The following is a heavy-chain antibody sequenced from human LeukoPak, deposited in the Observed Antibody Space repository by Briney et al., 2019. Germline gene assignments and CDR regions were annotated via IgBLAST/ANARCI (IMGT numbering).Heavy chain of an antibody. V-gene: IGHV4-34*01. CDR1: GWSFNDYY. CDR3: ARGQVPAARGLNWFDP. J-gene: IGHJ5*02. D-gene: IGHD2-2*01. Sequence: SQTMSLTCAVYGWSFNDYYWNWIRQPPGKGLEWIGEINARGDTNYNPSLKSRVNISVDTSRKQFSLRLTSMIAADTALYYCARGQVPAARGLNWFDPWGQGSLVSVSS. CDR2: INARGDT.